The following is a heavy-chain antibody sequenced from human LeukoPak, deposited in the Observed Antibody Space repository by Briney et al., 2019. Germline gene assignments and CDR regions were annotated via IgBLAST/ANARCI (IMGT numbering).Heavy chain of an antibody. D-gene: IGHD6-19*01. CDR1: GGSISSYY. Sequence: SSETLSLTCTVSGGSISSYYWSWIRQPPGKGLEWIGYIYYSGSTNYNPPLKSRVTISVDTSKNQFSLKLSSVTAADTAVYYCASMSSGWYLDAFDIWGQGTMVTVSS. V-gene: IGHV4-59*08. CDR2: IYYSGST. J-gene: IGHJ3*02. CDR3: ASMSSGWYLDAFDI.